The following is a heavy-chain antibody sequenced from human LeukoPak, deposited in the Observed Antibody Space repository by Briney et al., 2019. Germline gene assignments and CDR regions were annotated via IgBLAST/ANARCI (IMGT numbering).Heavy chain of an antibody. J-gene: IGHJ3*02. Sequence: GASVKVSCKASGYTFTSYDINWVRQATGQGLEWMGWMNPNSGNTGYAQKFQGRVTMTRNTSIITAYMELSSLRSEDTTVYYCARVVVGGDAFDNWGQGTMVTVSS. CDR2: MNPNSGNT. V-gene: IGHV1-8*01. CDR3: ARVVVGGDAFDN. CDR1: GYTFTSYD. D-gene: IGHD2-21*01.